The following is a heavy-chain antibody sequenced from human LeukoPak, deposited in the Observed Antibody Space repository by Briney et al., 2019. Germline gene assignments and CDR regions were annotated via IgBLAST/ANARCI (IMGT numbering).Heavy chain of an antibody. CDR1: GGSISSYY. Sequence: PSETLSLTCTVSGGSISSYYWSWIWQPPGKGLEWIGYIYDSGSTKYNPSLRSRVTISGDTSKNQFSLKLRSVTAADTAVYYCAKLVRRDGYSCFDYWGQGTLVTVSS. D-gene: IGHD5-24*01. V-gene: IGHV4-59*08. J-gene: IGHJ4*02. CDR2: IYDSGST. CDR3: AKLVRRDGYSCFDY.